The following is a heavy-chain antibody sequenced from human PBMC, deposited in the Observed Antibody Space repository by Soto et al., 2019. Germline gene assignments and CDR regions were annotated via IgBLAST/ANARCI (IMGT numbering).Heavy chain of an antibody. CDR2: IYYNGST. J-gene: IGHJ4*02. Sequence: PSETLSLTCTVSGLTISSASYYWSWIRQHPGKGLEWVGNIYYNGSTYYSPSLKSRVTLWVDTSKNQFSLRLASVTAPDTAVYYCARYRISGSWSKFDYWGQGSLVTVS. V-gene: IGHV4-31*03. CDR3: ARYRISGSWSKFDY. CDR1: GLTISSASYY. D-gene: IGHD6-13*01.